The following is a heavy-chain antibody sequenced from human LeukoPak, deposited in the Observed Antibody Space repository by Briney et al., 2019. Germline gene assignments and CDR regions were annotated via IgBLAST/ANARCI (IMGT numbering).Heavy chain of an antibody. Sequence: SETLSLTCTVSGGSISSSSYYWGWIRQPPGKGLEWIGSIYYSRSTYSNTSLKSRATISVDTSKNQFSLKLSSVTAADTAVYYCARLSWYYDILTGYFPETYYFDYWGQGTLVTVSS. D-gene: IGHD3-9*01. J-gene: IGHJ4*02. CDR3: ARLSWYYDILTGYFPETYYFDY. CDR2: IYYSRST. V-gene: IGHV4-39*01. CDR1: GGSISSSSYY.